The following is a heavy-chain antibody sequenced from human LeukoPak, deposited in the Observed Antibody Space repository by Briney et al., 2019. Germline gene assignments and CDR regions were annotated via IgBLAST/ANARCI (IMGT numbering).Heavy chain of an antibody. J-gene: IGHJ6*04. D-gene: IGHD3-10*01. CDR1: GGTFSSYA. CDR2: IIPIFGTA. V-gene: IGHV1-69*06. Sequence: SVKVSCKASGGTFSSYAISWVRQAPGQGLEWMGGIIPIFGTANYAQKFQGGVTITADKSTSTAYMELSSLRSEDTAVYYCARSYYYGSGSYGYYGMDVWGKGTTVTVSS. CDR3: ARSYYYGSGSYGYYGMDV.